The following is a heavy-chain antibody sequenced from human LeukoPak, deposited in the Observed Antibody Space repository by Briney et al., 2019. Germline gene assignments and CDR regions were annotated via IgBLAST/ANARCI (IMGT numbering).Heavy chain of an antibody. D-gene: IGHD6-19*01. CDR3: AKRGSSGWYYFDY. CDR1: GFTFSSYG. CDR2: ISYDGSNK. Sequence: PGRSPTLSCAASGFTFSSYGMQWVRQAPGKGLGWVAVISYDGSNKYYADSVKGRFTISRDNSKNTLYLQMNSLRAEDTAVYYCAKRGSSGWYYFDYWGQGTLVTVSS. V-gene: IGHV3-30*18. J-gene: IGHJ4*02.